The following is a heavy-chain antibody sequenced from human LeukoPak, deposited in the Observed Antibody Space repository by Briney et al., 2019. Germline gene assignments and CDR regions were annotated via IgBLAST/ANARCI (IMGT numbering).Heavy chain of an antibody. J-gene: IGHJ4*02. CDR1: GYTFTSYD. Sequence: ASVKVSCKASGYTFTSYDINWVRQATGQGLEWMGWMNPNSGNTGYAQKFQGRVTMTRNTSISTANMELSSLRSEDTAVYYCARGGITIFGVVIGAFDYWGQGTLVTVSS. V-gene: IGHV1-8*01. CDR2: MNPNSGNT. CDR3: ARGGITIFGVVIGAFDY. D-gene: IGHD3-3*01.